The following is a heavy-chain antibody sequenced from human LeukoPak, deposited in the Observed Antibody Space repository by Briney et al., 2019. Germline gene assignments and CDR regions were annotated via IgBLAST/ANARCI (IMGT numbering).Heavy chain of an antibody. CDR2: TYYRSKWYN. V-gene: IGHV6-1*01. Sequence: SQTLSLTCAISGDSVSSNSAARNWIRQSPSRGLESLGRTYYRSKWYNDYAVSVKSRITINPDTSKNQFSLQLNSVTPEDTAVYYCARDLRGYSYGLEYYYGMDVWGKGTTATVSS. D-gene: IGHD5-18*01. CDR1: GDSVSSNSAA. J-gene: IGHJ6*04. CDR3: ARDLRGYSYGLEYYYGMDV.